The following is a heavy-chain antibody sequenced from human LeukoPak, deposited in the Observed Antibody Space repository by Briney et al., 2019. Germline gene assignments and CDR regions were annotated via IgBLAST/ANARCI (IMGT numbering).Heavy chain of an antibody. J-gene: IGHJ3*02. Sequence: SQTLSLTCAISGDSVSSNSAAWNWIRQSPSRGLEWPVRTYYRSKWYNDYAVSVKSRITINPDTSKNQFSLQLNSVTPEDTAVYYCASKGYSSGWSRDAFDIWGQGTMVTVSS. CDR1: GDSVSSNSAA. D-gene: IGHD6-19*01. CDR2: TYYRSKWYN. CDR3: ASKGYSSGWSRDAFDI. V-gene: IGHV6-1*01.